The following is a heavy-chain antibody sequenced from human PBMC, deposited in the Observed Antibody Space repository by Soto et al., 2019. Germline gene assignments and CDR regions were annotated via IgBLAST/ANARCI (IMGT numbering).Heavy chain of an antibody. D-gene: IGHD3-3*01. CDR2: IKRKIDGGPI. J-gene: IGHJ4*02. CDR1: GFTFSNAY. CDR3: STDDDSNFAY. Sequence: VQLVESGGGLVKPGGSLRLSCAASGFTFSNAYMSWVRQAPGKGLEWVGRIKRKIDGGPIDYAAPVKGRFTISRDDSKNTVYLQMSSLKTEDTAVYYCSTDDDSNFAYWGQGTLVTVSS. V-gene: IGHV3-15*01.